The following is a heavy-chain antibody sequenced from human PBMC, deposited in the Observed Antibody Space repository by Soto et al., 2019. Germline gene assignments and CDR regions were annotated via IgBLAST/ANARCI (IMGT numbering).Heavy chain of an antibody. V-gene: IGHV1-2*02. Sequence: QVQLVQSGAEVKKPGASVKVSCKASGYTFTGYYMHWVRQAPGQGIEWMGWINPNSGGTTYAQKFQGRFTMTRDTSISTAYMELSRLRSDDTAVYYCARPDDSGAFDIWGQGTMVTVSS. D-gene: IGHD4-17*01. CDR3: ARPDDSGAFDI. J-gene: IGHJ3*02. CDR1: GYTFTGYY. CDR2: INPNSGGT.